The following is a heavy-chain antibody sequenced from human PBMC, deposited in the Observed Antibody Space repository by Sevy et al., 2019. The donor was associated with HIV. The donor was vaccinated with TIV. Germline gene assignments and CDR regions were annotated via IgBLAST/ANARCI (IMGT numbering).Heavy chain of an antibody. D-gene: IGHD5-18*01. J-gene: IGHJ4*02. V-gene: IGHV3-30*18. Sequence: GSLRLSCAASGPTFSTYGMHWVRQAPGKGLEWVALISGDGSNTYYAGSVTGRFTISRDNSKNTLYLQMNSLRADDTAMYYCAKTYADTTMDLYYYDSWGQGTLVTVSS. CDR1: GPTFSTYG. CDR3: AKTYADTTMDLYYYDS. CDR2: ISGDGSNT.